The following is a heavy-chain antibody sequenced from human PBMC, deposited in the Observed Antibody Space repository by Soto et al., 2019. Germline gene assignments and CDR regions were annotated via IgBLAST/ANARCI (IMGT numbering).Heavy chain of an antibody. J-gene: IGHJ5*02. CDR2: INPSGGST. Sequence: QVQLVQSGAEVKKPGASVKVSCKASGYTFTSYYMHWVRQAPGQGLEWMGIINPSGGSTSYAQKFQGRATMTRDTSTSTVYMELSSLRSEDTAVYYCARDYSTRYWFDPWGQGTLVTVSS. CDR1: GYTFTSYY. V-gene: IGHV1-46*01. D-gene: IGHD4-4*01. CDR3: ARDYSTRYWFDP.